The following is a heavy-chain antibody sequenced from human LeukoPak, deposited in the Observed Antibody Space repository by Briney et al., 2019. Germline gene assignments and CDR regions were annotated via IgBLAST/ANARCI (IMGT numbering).Heavy chain of an antibody. V-gene: IGHV3-21*01. Sequence: ETLSLTCTVSGGSISSSSYYWGWIRQPPGKGLEWVSSISSSSSYIYYADSVKGRFTISRDNAKNSLYLQMNSLRAEDTAVYYCARDSDDAFDIWGQGTMVTVSS. CDR1: GGSISSSS. D-gene: IGHD3-10*01. J-gene: IGHJ3*02. CDR3: ARDSDDAFDI. CDR2: ISSSSSYI.